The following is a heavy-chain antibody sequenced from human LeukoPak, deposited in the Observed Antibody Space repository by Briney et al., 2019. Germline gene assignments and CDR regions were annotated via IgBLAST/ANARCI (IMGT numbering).Heavy chain of an antibody. V-gene: IGHV5-51*01. D-gene: IGHD5-12*01. CDR1: GYSITTYW. CDR2: IYPGGSDS. J-gene: IGHJ5*02. CDR3: ARHRGYDDTYNWFDP. Sequence: GESLKISCKGSGYSITTYWLDWVREMPGKGLEWMGTIYPGGSDSRSSPSFQGQVTISADKSISTAYLQWSSLKASDTAMYYCARHRGYDDTYNWFDPWGQGTLVTVSS.